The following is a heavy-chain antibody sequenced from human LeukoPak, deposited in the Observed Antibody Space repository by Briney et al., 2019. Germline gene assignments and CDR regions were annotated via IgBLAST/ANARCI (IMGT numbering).Heavy chain of an antibody. J-gene: IGHJ4*02. CDR1: GFTFNTYT. Sequence: GGSLRLSCTASGFTFNTYTMNWVRQAPGKGLEWVSSISSGSTYRYYADSVKGRFTISRDNAENSLFLQMNSLRAEDTAVYYCTRGGSRHFDYWGQGTLVTVSS. CDR3: TRGGSRHFDY. D-gene: IGHD1-26*01. CDR2: ISSGSTYR. V-gene: IGHV3-21*04.